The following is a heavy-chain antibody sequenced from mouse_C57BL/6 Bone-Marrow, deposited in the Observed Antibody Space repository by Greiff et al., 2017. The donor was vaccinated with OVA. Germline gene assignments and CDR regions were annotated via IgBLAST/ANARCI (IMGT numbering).Heavy chain of an antibody. CDR3: ARHRNDGYPWFAY. D-gene: IGHD2-3*01. CDR1: GFTFSDSY. CDR2: ISNGGGST. V-gene: IGHV5-12*01. J-gene: IGHJ3*01. Sequence: EVKLVESGGGLVQPGGSLKLSCAASGFTFSDSYMYWVRQTPEKRLEWVAYISNGGGSTYYPDTVKGRFTISRDNAKNTLYLQRSRLKSEDTAMYYCARHRNDGYPWFAYWGQGTLVTVSA.